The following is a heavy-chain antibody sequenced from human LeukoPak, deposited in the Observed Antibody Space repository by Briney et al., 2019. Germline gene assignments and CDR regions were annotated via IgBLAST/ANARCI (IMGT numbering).Heavy chain of an antibody. CDR1: GGSISSTY. CDR3: AREEKSTPGRWFGP. J-gene: IGHJ5*02. V-gene: IGHV4-59*01. D-gene: IGHD1-1*01. Sequence: PSETLSLTCTVSGGSISSTYWNWVRQPPGKGLEWIGYIYYSGSTKYNPSLKSRVTISVDTSKNQFSLKLSSVTAADTAVYYCAREEKSTPGRWFGPWGQGTLVTVSS. CDR2: IYYSGST.